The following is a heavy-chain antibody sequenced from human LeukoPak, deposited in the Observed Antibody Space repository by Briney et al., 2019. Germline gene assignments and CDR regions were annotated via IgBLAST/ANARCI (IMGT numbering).Heavy chain of an antibody. J-gene: IGHJ4*02. CDR1: GYSFTSYW. Sequence: GESLKISCTGSGYSFTSYWIGWARQTPGKGLEWVGIIYPDDSDTRYSPSFQGQVTVSADKSISTAYLQWGSLKASDTAVYYCARHIDPSKYCSGGSCYSANADWGQGTLVTVSS. D-gene: IGHD2-15*01. CDR3: ARHIDPSKYCSGGSCYSANAD. CDR2: IYPDDSDT. V-gene: IGHV5-51*01.